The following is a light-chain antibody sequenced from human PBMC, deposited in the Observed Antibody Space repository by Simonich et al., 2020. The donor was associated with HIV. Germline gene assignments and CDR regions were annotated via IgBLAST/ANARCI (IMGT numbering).Light chain of an antibody. CDR1: QGISNS. CDR3: QQYYSIPYT. Sequence: IQLTQSPSFLSASVGDRVTITCRASQGISNSLAWYQQKPGKAPKLLLYAASGLESGVPSRFSGSGSGTDYTLTISSLQPEDFATYYCQQYYSIPYTFGLGTRLEIK. J-gene: IGKJ2*01. V-gene: IGKV1-NL1*01. CDR2: AAS.